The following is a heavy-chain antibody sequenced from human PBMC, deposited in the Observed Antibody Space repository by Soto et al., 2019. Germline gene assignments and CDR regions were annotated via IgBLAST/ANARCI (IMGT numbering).Heavy chain of an antibody. CDR2: INPSGGST. J-gene: IGHJ3*02. V-gene: IGHV1-46*01. CDR3: ARDIVVEDAFDI. D-gene: IGHD2-21*01. CDR1: GYTFTSYY. Sequence: ASVKVSCKASGYTFTSYYMHWLRQAPGQGLEWMGIINPSGGSTSYAQKFQGRVTMTRDTSTSTVYMELSSLRSEDTAVYYCARDIVVEDAFDIWGQGTMVTVSS.